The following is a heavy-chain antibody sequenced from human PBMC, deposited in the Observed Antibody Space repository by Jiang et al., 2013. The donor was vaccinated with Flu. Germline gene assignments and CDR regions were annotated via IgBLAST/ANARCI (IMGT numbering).Heavy chain of an antibody. CDR3: ARDRINFDY. V-gene: IGHV1-46*01. Sequence: EVKKPGASVKVSCKASGYTFTSQYVNWVRQAPGQGLEWMGIINPSSGSTTYAQKFQGRVTMTRDTSTSTVYMELSSLRSDDTAVYYCARDRINFDYWGQGTLVTVSS. CDR2: INPSSGST. D-gene: IGHD2-21*01. J-gene: IGHJ4*02. CDR1: GYTFTSQY.